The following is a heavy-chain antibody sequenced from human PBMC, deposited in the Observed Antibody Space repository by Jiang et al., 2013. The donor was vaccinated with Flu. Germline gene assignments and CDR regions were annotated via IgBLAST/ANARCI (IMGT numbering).Heavy chain of an antibody. D-gene: IGHD2-2*01. CDR1: GFSFHDYP. V-gene: IGHV3-9*01. J-gene: IGHJ4*02. CDR3: AKESYATKSTVAGFDF. CDR2: ISWDSGMI. Sequence: EVQLVESGGGLVQPGRSLRLSCAASGFSFHDYPMHWVRQAPGKGLEWVSSISWDSGMIGYADSVKGRFTISRDNAKNSLSLQMNSLRVEDTALYYCAKESYATKSTVAGFDFWGQGTLVTVSS.